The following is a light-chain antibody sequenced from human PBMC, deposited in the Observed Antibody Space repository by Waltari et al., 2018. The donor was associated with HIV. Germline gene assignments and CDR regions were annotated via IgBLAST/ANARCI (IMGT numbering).Light chain of an antibody. V-gene: IGKV3-11*01. CDR2: DAS. CDR1: QSVSSY. CDR3: QRCDNWPLT. Sequence: EIVLTQSPATLSLSPGERATLSCRASQSVSSYLAWYQQKPGQAPRLLIYDASNRAAGIPARFSGSGSGTDFILTISSLEPEDFALYYCQRCDNWPLTFGGGTKVEIK. J-gene: IGKJ4*01.